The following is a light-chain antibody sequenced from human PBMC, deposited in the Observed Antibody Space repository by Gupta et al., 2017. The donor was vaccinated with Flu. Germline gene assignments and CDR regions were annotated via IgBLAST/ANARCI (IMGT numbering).Light chain of an antibody. CDR2: KAS. J-gene: IGKJ2*01. Sequence: DIPMTQSPSTLSASVGDRVTITCRASQNINNRLAWYLQKPGKAPKLLIYKASNLESGVTSRISGSGSGTEFTLTISSLQPDDFATYYCQQHDNYPYTFGQGTKLDIK. V-gene: IGKV1-5*03. CDR1: QNINNR. CDR3: QQHDNYPYT.